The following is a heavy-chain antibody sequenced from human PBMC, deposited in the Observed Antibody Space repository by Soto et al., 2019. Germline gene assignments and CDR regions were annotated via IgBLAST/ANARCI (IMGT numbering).Heavy chain of an antibody. V-gene: IGHV2-26*01. J-gene: IGHJ5*02. Sequence: QVTVKESGPVLVKPTETLTLTCTVSGFSLSNAGLGVSWIRQPPGKALEWLAHIFSNDEKSYSTSLKSRLTISTDTSKSQVVIIMTNMDPVDTATYYCAATYSTSWYGFDPWGQGTLVTVSS. CDR1: GFSLSNAGLG. D-gene: IGHD6-13*01. CDR3: AATYSTSWYGFDP. CDR2: IFSNDEK.